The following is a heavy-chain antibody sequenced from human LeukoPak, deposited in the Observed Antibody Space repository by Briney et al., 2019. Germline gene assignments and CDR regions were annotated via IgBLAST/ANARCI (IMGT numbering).Heavy chain of an antibody. CDR1: GFTFSSYC. D-gene: IGHD3-22*01. CDR2: ISSSRSYI. V-gene: IGHV3-21*01. Sequence: SGGSLRLSCVASGFTFSSYCMNWVRQAPGKGLELVSSISSSRSYIYYADSVKGRFTIYRDNAKNSLYLQMNSLRAEDTAVYYCASRPPDITVIAHWGQGTLVTVSS. J-gene: IGHJ4*02. CDR3: ASRPPDITVIAH.